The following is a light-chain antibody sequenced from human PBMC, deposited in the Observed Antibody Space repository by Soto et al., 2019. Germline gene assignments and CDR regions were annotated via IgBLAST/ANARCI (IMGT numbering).Light chain of an antibody. CDR1: QNIRNW. Sequence: DSQMSQSTSTLSASVGASVTITCRASQNIRNWLAWYQQKPGKAPNPLIYDASSLKSGVPARFSGSGSGTEFTLTISSLQPDDYATYYCQQYNTYSTFGQGTRLEIK. CDR2: DAS. J-gene: IGKJ5*01. CDR3: QQYNTYST. V-gene: IGKV1-5*01.